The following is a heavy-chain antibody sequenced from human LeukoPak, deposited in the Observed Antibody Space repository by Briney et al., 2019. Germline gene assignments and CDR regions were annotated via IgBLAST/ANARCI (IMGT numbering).Heavy chain of an antibody. J-gene: IGHJ4*02. Sequence: GGSLRLSCAASGFTFDDYGMSWVRQAPGKGLEWVSGINWSGGSTSYADSVKGRFTISRDNAKNSLYLQMNSLRAEDTALYYCATSRIAVAGRDYWGQGTLVTVSS. V-gene: IGHV3-20*04. D-gene: IGHD6-19*01. CDR1: GFTFDDYG. CDR3: ATSRIAVAGRDY. CDR2: INWSGGST.